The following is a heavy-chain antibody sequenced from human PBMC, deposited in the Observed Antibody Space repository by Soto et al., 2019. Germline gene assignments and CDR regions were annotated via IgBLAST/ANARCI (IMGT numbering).Heavy chain of an antibody. J-gene: IGHJ4*02. Sequence: SETLSLTCTVSGGSMTGYYWSWIRQPPGKGLEWIGYISHSGTTNYNPSLKSRVTMSLDTSKNDFSLKLSSVTAADTAMYYCARLQAAAGDNDITFDYWGQGTLVTVSS. D-gene: IGHD6-13*01. CDR1: GGSMTGYY. CDR2: ISHSGTT. CDR3: ARLQAAAGDNDITFDY. V-gene: IGHV4-59*08.